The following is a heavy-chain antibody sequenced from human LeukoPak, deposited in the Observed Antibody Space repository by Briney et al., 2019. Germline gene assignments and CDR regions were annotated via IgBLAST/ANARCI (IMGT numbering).Heavy chain of an antibody. CDR3: AKDGGPRARVGYNQPLYFDF. CDR2: ITWDGVLS. V-gene: IGHV3-43*01. Sequence: PGGSLRLSCAASGFTFADYSMHWVRQPPGKGLEWVSLITWDGVLSYYSDSVKGRFTVSRDNSKNLLYLQMNSLRTEDTAFYYCAKDGGPRARVGYNQPLYFDFWGQGTLLTVSS. D-gene: IGHD5-24*01. CDR1: GFTFADYS. J-gene: IGHJ4*02.